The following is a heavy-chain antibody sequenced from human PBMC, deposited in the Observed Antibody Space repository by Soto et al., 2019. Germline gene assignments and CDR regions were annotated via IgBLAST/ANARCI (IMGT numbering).Heavy chain of an antibody. J-gene: IGHJ4*02. CDR1: GGSISSYY. D-gene: IGHD4-17*01. Sequence: PSETLSLTCTVSGGSISSYYWSWIRQPPGKRLEWIGYIYYSGSTNYNPSLKSRVTISVDTSKNQFSPKLSSVTAADTAVYYCARGNGDYSYWGQGTLVTVSS. V-gene: IGHV4-59*01. CDR3: ARGNGDYSY. CDR2: IYYSGST.